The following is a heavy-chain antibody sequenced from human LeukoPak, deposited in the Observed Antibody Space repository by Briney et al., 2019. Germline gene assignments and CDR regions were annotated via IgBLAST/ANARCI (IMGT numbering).Heavy chain of an antibody. J-gene: IGHJ4*02. V-gene: IGHV4-59*08. CDR1: GDSISSYY. D-gene: IGHD2-2*01. Sequence: SETLSLTCTVSGDSISSYYWSWMRQPPGKGLEWIGHIANTGSTKYNPSLKSRVTISLDTSKNQFSLKLTSVSATDTAVYYCAGDITTSWYYYWGRGTLVNVSS. CDR2: IANTGST. CDR3: AGDITTSWYYY.